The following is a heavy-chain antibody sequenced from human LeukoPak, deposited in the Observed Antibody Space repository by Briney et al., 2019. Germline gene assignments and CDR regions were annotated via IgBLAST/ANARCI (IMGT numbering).Heavy chain of an antibody. J-gene: IGHJ4*02. Sequence: PSETLSLTCTVSGGSISSYYWNWIRQSPGKGLEWIGYIYNSGNTNNNPSLKSRVTISVDTSKKQFSLKLSSVTAADTAVYYCARARTVAGRLDYFDYWGQGTLVTVSS. CDR1: GGSISSYY. V-gene: IGHV4-59*01. D-gene: IGHD4-23*01. CDR3: ARARTVAGRLDYFDY. CDR2: IYNSGNT.